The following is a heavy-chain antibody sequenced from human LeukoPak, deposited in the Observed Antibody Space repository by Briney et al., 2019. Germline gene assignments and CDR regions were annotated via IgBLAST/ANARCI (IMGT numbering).Heavy chain of an antibody. J-gene: IGHJ4*02. D-gene: IGHD3-9*01. CDR1: GFSFSSYG. CDR3: VRDGGSGVLNGYLY. V-gene: IGHV3-33*01. CDR2: IWHDGSNE. Sequence: PGGSLRLSCAASGFSFSSYGMHWVRRAPGKGLEWVAVIWHDGSNEFYVDSVKGRFTISRDNSKNTLYLQMNSLRAEDTAVYYCVRDGGSGVLNGYLYWGQGTLVTVSS.